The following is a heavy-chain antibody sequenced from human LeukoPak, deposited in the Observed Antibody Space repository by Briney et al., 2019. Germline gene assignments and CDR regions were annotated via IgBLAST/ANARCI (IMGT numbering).Heavy chain of an antibody. CDR2: IWYDGSNK. CDR3: ATAITEGPDDAFDI. CDR1: GFTFSSYG. V-gene: IGHV3-33*01. D-gene: IGHD3-10*01. J-gene: IGHJ3*02. Sequence: GGSLRLSCAASGFTFSSYGMHWLRQAPGKGLEWVAVIWYDGSNKYYADSVKGRFTISRDNSRNTLYLQMNSLRAEDTPVYYCATAITEGPDDAFDIWGQGTMVTVSS.